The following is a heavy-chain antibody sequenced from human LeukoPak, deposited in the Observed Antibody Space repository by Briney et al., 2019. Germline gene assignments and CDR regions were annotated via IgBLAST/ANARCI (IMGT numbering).Heavy chain of an antibody. CDR1: GLTFSSYP. CDR3: AKGAYFSGSYGFAFDY. J-gene: IGHJ4*02. Sequence: GGSLRLSCAASGLTFSSYPMTWVRQAPGKGLEWVSAISGGGGSTHYADSVKGRFTISRDNSKNTMYLQMNSLRAEDTAVYFCAKGAYFSGSYGFAFDYWGQGTLVTVSS. V-gene: IGHV3-23*01. CDR2: ISGGGGST. D-gene: IGHD3-10*01.